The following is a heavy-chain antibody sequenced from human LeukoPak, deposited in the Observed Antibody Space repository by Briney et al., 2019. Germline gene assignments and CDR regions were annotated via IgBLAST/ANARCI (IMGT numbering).Heavy chain of an antibody. Sequence: PGGSLRLSCAASGFTFSSYSMNWVRQAPGKGLEWVSSISSSSSYIYYAGSVKGRFTISRDNAKNSLYLQMNSLRAEDTAVYYCARADSLDVWGKGTTVTVSS. V-gene: IGHV3-21*01. D-gene: IGHD2-15*01. CDR1: GFTFSSYS. CDR2: ISSSSSYI. J-gene: IGHJ6*04. CDR3: ARADSLDV.